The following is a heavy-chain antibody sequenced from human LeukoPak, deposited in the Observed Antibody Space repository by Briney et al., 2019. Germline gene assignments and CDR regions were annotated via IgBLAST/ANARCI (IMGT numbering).Heavy chain of an antibody. D-gene: IGHD6-13*01. V-gene: IGHV1-2*02. CDR3: ARGYTSSHDY. CDR2: IYPDSGGT. Sequence: GASVKVSCKASGYTFTGYYMHWVRQARGQGLEWMGWIYPDSGGTKYAQNFQGRVTMTRDTSITTAYMELSSLRSDDTAVYYCARGYTSSHDYWGQGTLVIVSS. CDR1: GYTFTGYY. J-gene: IGHJ4*02.